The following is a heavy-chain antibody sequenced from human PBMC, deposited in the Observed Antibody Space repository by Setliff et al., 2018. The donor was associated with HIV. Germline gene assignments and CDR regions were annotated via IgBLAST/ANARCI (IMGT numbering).Heavy chain of an antibody. CDR3: AKGVAGLQYYYYYMDV. V-gene: IGHV4-38-2*01. J-gene: IGHJ6*03. CDR1: GYSISSGYY. CDR2: IYHSGTT. D-gene: IGHD6-19*01. Sequence: SETLSLTCDVSGYSISSGYYWGWIRQPPGKGLEWIGSIYHSGTTYYNPSLKSRLTISVDTSKTQFSLMLRSVTAADTAVYYCAKGVAGLQYYYYYMDVWGKGTTVTVSS.